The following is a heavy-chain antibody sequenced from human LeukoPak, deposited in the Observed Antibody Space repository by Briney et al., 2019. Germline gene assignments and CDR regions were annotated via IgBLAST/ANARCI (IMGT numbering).Heavy chain of an antibody. CDR3: AREGVRAGHYDILTGYYNIFDY. J-gene: IGHJ4*02. CDR2: IIPIFGTA. V-gene: IGHV1-69*13. D-gene: IGHD3-9*01. Sequence: GASVKVSCKASGGTFGSYAISWVRQAPGQGLEWMGGIIPIFGTANYAQKFQGRVTITADESTSTAYMELSSLRSEDTAVYYCAREGVRAGHYDILTGYYNIFDYWGQGTLVTVSS. CDR1: GGTFGSYA.